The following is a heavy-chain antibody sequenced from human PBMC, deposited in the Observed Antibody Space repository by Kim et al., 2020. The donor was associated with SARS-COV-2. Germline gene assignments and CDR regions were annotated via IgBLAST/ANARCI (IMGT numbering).Heavy chain of an antibody. CDR2: IHYTGST. CDR3: ARVKSYGGEKSFEY. CDR1: GDSITSGSTH. Sequence: SETLSLTCTVSGDSITSGSTHWSWIRQHPGKGLEWIGYIHYTGSTYYNPSIKSRLTMSLDTSKNHFSLNLTSVTAADTAVYYCARVKSYGGEKSFEYWG. V-gene: IGHV4-31*03. J-gene: IGHJ4*01. D-gene: IGHD4-17*01.